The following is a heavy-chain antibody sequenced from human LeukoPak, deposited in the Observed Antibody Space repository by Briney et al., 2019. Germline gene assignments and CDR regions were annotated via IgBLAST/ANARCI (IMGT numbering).Heavy chain of an antibody. CDR1: GYTFTNYW. D-gene: IGHD3-9*01. V-gene: IGHV5-51*01. Sequence: GESLQISCKGSGYTFTNYWIGWVRQVPGKGLEWMGLIFPCDSDTRYSPSFKAQVTMSVDKSLRTPSLKWSSLKASDTDMYYCARQYYETLTGPNWFDAWGQGTLVTVSS. CDR3: ARQYYETLTGPNWFDA. CDR2: IFPCDSDT. J-gene: IGHJ5*02.